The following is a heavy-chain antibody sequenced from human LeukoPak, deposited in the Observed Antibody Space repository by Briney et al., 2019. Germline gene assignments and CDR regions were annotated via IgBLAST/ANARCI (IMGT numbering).Heavy chain of an antibody. Sequence: GGSLRLSCAASGFTFSSYSMNWVRQAPGKGLEWVSYISSSSSTIYYADSVKGRFTISRDNAKNSLYLQMNSLRAEDTAVYYCARQPGITIFGVVPGMDVWGQGTTVTVSS. CDR2: ISSSSSTI. D-gene: IGHD3-3*01. V-gene: IGHV3-48*01. CDR1: GFTFSSYS. CDR3: ARQPGITIFGVVPGMDV. J-gene: IGHJ6*02.